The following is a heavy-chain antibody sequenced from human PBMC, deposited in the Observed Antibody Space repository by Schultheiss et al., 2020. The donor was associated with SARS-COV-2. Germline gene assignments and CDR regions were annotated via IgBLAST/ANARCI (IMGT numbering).Heavy chain of an antibody. Sequence: SGPTLVKPTQTLTLTCTFSGFSLSTSGVGVGWIRQPPGKALEWLALIYWDDDKRYSTSLKSRLTISKDTSKSQVVLTMTNMDPVDTATYYCARSHITMVRGVIIHYYGMDVWGQGTTVTVSS. CDR1: GFSLSTSGVG. J-gene: IGHJ6*02. CDR2: IYWDDDK. V-gene: IGHV2-5*02. D-gene: IGHD3-10*01. CDR3: ARSHITMVRGVIIHYYGMDV.